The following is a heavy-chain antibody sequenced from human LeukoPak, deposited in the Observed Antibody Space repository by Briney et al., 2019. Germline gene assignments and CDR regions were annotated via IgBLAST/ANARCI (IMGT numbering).Heavy chain of an antibody. V-gene: IGHV4-61*02. J-gene: IGHJ4*02. CDR2: IYTNGGA. Sequence: ASETLSLTCTVSGGSVTSGNYYWNWIRQPAGKGLEWIGRIYTNGGASYNPSLKSRVTISIDASKNQFSLKLSSVTAADTAVYYCARGYSSGWYDYWGQGTLVTVSS. CDR1: GGSVTSGNYY. D-gene: IGHD6-19*01. CDR3: ARGYSSGWYDY.